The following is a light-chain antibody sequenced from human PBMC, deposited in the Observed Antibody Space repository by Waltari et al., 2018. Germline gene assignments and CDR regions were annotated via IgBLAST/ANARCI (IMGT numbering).Light chain of an antibody. CDR2: GQN. V-gene: IGLV3-19*01. CDR1: SLRRYS. J-gene: IGLJ2*01. CDR3: HSRDTSSTRF. Sequence: SSDLTQDPAVSVALGQTVRITCQGDSLRRYSASWYQQRPGQAPILVLYGQNDRPSGIPDRFSSSTSGNTASLTITGAQAEDEADYYCHSRDTSSTRFFGGGTRLTV.